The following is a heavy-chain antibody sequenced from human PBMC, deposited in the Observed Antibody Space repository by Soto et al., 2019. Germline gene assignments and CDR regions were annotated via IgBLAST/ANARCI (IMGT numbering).Heavy chain of an antibody. V-gene: IGHV4-31*03. D-gene: IGHD5-18*01. CDR2: IYYSGIS. CDR1: GASISSGGYY. CDR3: ARTEWIQLWFDY. J-gene: IGHJ4*02. Sequence: QVQLLESGPGLVKPSQTLSLICNVSGASISSGGYYWSWIRQRPGGGLEWLGFIYYSGISHYNPSLKSRATISVDTSKKQFSLKLISATAADTAVYYCARTEWIQLWFDYWGQGALVTVS.